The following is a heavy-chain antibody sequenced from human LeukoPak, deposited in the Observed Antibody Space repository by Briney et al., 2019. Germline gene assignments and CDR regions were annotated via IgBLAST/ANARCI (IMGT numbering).Heavy chain of an antibody. Sequence: SVKVSCKASGGTFSSYAISWVRQAPGQGLEWMGRIIPILGIANYAQKFQGRVTITADKSTSTAYMELSSLGSEDTAVYYCARTYYYGSGSYYGGAFDIWGQGTMVTVSS. D-gene: IGHD3-10*01. V-gene: IGHV1-69*04. CDR3: ARTYYYGSGSYYGGAFDI. CDR2: IIPILGIA. CDR1: GGTFSSYA. J-gene: IGHJ3*02.